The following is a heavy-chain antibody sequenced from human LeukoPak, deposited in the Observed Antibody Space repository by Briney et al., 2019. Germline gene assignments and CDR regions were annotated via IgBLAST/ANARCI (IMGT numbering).Heavy chain of an antibody. D-gene: IGHD6-13*01. V-gene: IGHV5-10-1*01. CDR2: IDPSDSYT. CDR3: ARTYSSSWYWFDP. Sequence: GESLRISCKGSGYCFTSYWISWVRQMPGKGLEWMGRIDPSDSYTNYSPSFQGHVTISADKSISTAYLQWSSLKASDTAMYYCARTYSSSWYWFDPWGQGTLVTVSS. J-gene: IGHJ5*02. CDR1: GYCFTSYW.